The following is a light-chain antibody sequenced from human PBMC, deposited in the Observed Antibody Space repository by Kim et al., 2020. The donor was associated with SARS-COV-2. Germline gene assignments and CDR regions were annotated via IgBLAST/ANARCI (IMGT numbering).Light chain of an antibody. CDR3: SSYTSSTTNV. CDR1: SRDVGGYNY. V-gene: IGLV2-14*03. Sequence: QPVNSSCNGTSRDVGGYNYVSWYKQHPGKAPKLMIYDVSNRPSGVSNRFSGSKSGNTASLTISGLQAEDEADYYCSSYTSSTTNVFGPATKVTVL. J-gene: IGLJ1*01. CDR2: DVS.